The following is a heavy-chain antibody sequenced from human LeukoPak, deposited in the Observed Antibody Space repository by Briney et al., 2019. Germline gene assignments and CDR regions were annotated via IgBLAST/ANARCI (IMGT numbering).Heavy chain of an antibody. CDR2: ISYDGSNK. CDR3: AKTLRRYYFDY. Sequence: PGGSLRLSCAASGFTFSSYAMHWVRQAPGKGLEWVAVISYDGSNKYYADSVKGRFTISRDNSKNTLYLQMNSLRAEDTAVYYCAKTLRRYYFDYWGQGTLVTVSS. V-gene: IGHV3-30*04. CDR1: GFTFSSYA. D-gene: IGHD2-15*01. J-gene: IGHJ4*02.